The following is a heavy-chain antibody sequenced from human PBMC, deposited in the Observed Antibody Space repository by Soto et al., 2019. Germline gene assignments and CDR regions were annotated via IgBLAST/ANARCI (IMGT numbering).Heavy chain of an antibody. D-gene: IGHD3-22*01. CDR3: AKEDDSSGYYEGWFDS. V-gene: IGHV3-23*01. CDR2: ISVSGGST. CDR1: GFTFSSYT. J-gene: IGHJ5*01. Sequence: PXGSLRLSCAASGFTFSSYTMSWVRQAPGKGLDWVSAISVSGGSTYYADSVKGRLTISRDNSKNTLYLQMNSLRAEDTAVYYCAKEDDSSGYYEGWFDSWGQGTLVTVSS.